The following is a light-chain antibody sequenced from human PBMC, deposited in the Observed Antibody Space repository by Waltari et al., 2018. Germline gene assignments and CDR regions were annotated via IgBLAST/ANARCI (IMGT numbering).Light chain of an antibody. V-gene: IGLV3-1*01. CDR1: NLDNKS. Sequence: SYEVTQPPSVSVSPGQTASITCSADNLDNKSVYWYQQKAGQSPALVIYQDSKRPSGIPERFSGSNSGNTATLTISGTQALDEADYYCQAWDSSRGYVFGTGTKVTVL. CDR2: QDS. CDR3: QAWDSSRGYV. J-gene: IGLJ1*01.